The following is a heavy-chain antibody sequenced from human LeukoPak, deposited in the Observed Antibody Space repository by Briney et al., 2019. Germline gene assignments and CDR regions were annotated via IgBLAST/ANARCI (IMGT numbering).Heavy chain of an antibody. D-gene: IGHD2-15*01. CDR3: ARGYCSGGSCYSDGYYFDY. Sequence: SQTLSLTCTVSSGSISSGGYYWSWIRQHPGKGLEWIRYIYYSGSTYYNPSLKSRVTISVDTSKNQFSLKLSSVTAADTAVYYCARGYCSGGSCYSDGYYFDYWGQGTLVTVSS. CDR2: IYYSGST. J-gene: IGHJ4*02. V-gene: IGHV4-31*03. CDR1: SGSISSGGYY.